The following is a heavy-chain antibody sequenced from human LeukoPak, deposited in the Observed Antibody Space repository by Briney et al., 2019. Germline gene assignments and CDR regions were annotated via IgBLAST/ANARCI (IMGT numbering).Heavy chain of an antibody. V-gene: IGHV1-2*02. CDR3: ARAQVAVTTGYYYYYMDV. CDR2: INPNSGAA. D-gene: IGHD4-17*01. J-gene: IGHJ6*03. Sequence: ASVKVSCKASGYTFTGYYMHWVRQAPGQGLEWMGWINPNSGAATYAQKFQGRVTMTRDTSISTAYMELSRLRSDDTAVYYCARAQVAVTTGYYYYYMDVWGKGTTVTISS. CDR1: GYTFTGYY.